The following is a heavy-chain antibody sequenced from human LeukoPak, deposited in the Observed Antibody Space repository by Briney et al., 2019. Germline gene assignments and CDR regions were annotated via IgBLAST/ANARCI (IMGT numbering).Heavy chain of an antibody. CDR2: ISYTGTYI. CDR1: SFNFKTYN. D-gene: IGHD3-16*02. Sequence: PGGSLRLSCSASSFNFKTYNINWVRQTPGKGLEWVSSISYTGTYIYYADSVKGRFTISRDNAESSVYLELNSLRVDDTAIYYCARDSGTYRPIDYWGQGTVVTVSS. V-gene: IGHV3-21*01. CDR3: ARDSGTYRPIDY. J-gene: IGHJ4*02.